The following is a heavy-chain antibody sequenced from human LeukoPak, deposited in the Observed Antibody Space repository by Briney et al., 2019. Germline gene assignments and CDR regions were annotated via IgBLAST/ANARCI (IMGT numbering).Heavy chain of an antibody. CDR2: ISGSSSFI. V-gene: IGHV3-21*01. CDR1: EFTFSSYG. CDR3: ARGPNNYSLDY. D-gene: IGHD1-20*01. Sequence: PGGSLRLSCAASEFTFSSYGMYWVRQAPGKGLEWVSFISGSSSFIYYADSVKGRFTISRDNTKNSLYLQMNSLRAEDTAVYYCARGPNNYSLDYWSQGTLVTVSS. J-gene: IGHJ4*02.